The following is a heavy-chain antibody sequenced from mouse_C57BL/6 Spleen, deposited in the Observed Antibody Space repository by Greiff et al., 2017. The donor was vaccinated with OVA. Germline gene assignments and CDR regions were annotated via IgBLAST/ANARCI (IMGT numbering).Heavy chain of an antibody. Sequence: QVQLQQPGAELVMPGASVKLSCKASGYTFTSYWMHWVKQRPGQGLEWIGEIDPSDSYTNYNQKFKGKSTLTVDKSSSTAYMQLSSLTSEDSAVDYCARTSGYVSHYFDDWGQGTTLTVSS. CDR3: ARTSGYVSHYFDD. D-gene: IGHD3-2*02. V-gene: IGHV1-69*01. J-gene: IGHJ2*01. CDR2: IDPSDSYT. CDR1: GYTFTSYW.